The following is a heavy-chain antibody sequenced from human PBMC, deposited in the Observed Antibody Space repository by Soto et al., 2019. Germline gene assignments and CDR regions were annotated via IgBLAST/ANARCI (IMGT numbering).Heavy chain of an antibody. V-gene: IGHV4-30-2*01. CDR3: ARARSGYSYGFKRYGMDV. CDR1: GGSISSGGYS. CDR2: INHSGST. J-gene: IGHJ6*02. D-gene: IGHD5-18*01. Sequence: PSETLSLTCAVSGGSISSGGYSWSWIRQPPGKGLEWIGDINHSGSTNYNPSLKSRVTISVDTSKNQFSLKLSSVTAADTAVYYCARARSGYSYGFKRYGMDVWGQGTTVTVSS.